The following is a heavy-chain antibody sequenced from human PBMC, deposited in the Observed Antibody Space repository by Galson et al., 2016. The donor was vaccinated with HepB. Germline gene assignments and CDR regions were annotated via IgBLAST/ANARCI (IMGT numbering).Heavy chain of an antibody. Sequence: CAISGDSVSGNSVAWNWIRQSPSRGLEWLGRTFYRSKWYNEYAASVKSRITITPDTSKNQFSLQLNSVTPEDTAVYYCASFRDYYYGMDVWGQGTTVSVSS. CDR2: TFYRSKWYN. J-gene: IGHJ6*02. CDR3: ASFRDYYYGMDV. CDR1: GDSVSGNSVA. V-gene: IGHV6-1*01.